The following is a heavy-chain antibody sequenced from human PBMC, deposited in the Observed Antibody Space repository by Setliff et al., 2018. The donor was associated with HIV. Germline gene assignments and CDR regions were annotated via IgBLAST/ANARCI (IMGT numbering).Heavy chain of an antibody. Sequence: ASVKVSCKASGYTFTTSAISWVRQAPGQGLQWMGWSHTYNGNVNYARNFRGRVTMTTDASTSTAFMELYNLRSDDTGVYYCVREFSWSAFYFDSWGQGTLVTVSS. D-gene: IGHD2-8*02. CDR2: SHTYNGNV. CDR1: GYTFTTSA. V-gene: IGHV1-18*01. J-gene: IGHJ4*02. CDR3: VREFSWSAFYFDS.